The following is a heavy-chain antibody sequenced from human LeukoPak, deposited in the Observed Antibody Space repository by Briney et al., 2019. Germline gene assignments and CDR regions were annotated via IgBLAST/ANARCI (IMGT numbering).Heavy chain of an antibody. CDR1: GFTFSSYG. V-gene: IGHV3-33*01. CDR3: ARDPTDREQWLLDDY. D-gene: IGHD6-19*01. CDR2: IWYDGSNK. Sequence: GGSLRLSCAASGFTFSSYGMHWVRQAPGKGLEWVAVIWYDGSNKYYADSVKGRFTISRDNSKNTLYLQMNSLRAEDTAVYYCARDPTDREQWLLDDYWGQGTLVTVSS. J-gene: IGHJ4*02.